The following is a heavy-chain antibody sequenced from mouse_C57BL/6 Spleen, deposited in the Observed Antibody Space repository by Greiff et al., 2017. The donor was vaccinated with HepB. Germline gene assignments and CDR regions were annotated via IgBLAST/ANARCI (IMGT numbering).Heavy chain of an antibody. J-gene: IGHJ4*01. CDR1: GFTFTDYY. Sequence: EVKLVESGGGLVQPGGSLSLSCAASGFTFTDYYMSWVRQPPGKALEWLGFIRNKANGYTTEYSASVKGRFTISRDNSQSILYLQMNALRAEDSATYYCASSHYDYPLYYAMDYWGQGTSVTVSS. CDR2: IRNKANGYTT. D-gene: IGHD2-4*01. CDR3: ASSHYDYPLYYAMDY. V-gene: IGHV7-3*01.